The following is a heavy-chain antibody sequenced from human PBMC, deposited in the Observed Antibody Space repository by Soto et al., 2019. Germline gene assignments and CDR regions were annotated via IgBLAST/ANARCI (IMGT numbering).Heavy chain of an antibody. D-gene: IGHD3-3*01. Sequence: GGSLRLSCAASGFTFSSFGMHWVRQAPGKGLEWVAFISYDGGDKYYADSVKGRFTISRDNSKNTLYLQMNSLRVEDTAVFYCAKPITIFGVINLNYFDYWGQGTLVTVYS. V-gene: IGHV3-30*18. J-gene: IGHJ4*02. CDR3: AKPITIFGVINLNYFDY. CDR1: GFTFSSFG. CDR2: ISYDGGDK.